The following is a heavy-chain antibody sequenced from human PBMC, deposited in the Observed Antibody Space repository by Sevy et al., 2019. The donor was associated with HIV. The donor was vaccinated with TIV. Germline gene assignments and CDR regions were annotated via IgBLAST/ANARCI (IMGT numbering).Heavy chain of an antibody. CDR1: GYTFTTYD. CDR2: MNPNSDNT. J-gene: IGHJ4*02. CDR3: ARIDSSGYMGNFDY. Sequence: ASVKVSCKSSGYTFTTYDINWARQATGLGLEWMGWMNPNSDNTGYAQKFQGRVTMTSNTSISTAYMELSSLRSEDTAVYYCARIDSSGYMGNFDYWGQGTLVTVSS. V-gene: IGHV1-8*01. D-gene: IGHD3-22*01.